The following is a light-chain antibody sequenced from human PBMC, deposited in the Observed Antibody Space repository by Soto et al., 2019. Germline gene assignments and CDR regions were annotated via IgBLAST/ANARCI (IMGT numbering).Light chain of an antibody. CDR3: SSSTRSSTLV. CDR1: SSDVGYYNY. V-gene: IGLV2-14*03. Sequence: QSALTQPASVSGSPGQSITISCTGTSSDVGYYNYVSWYQQHPGKAPKLLIYDVTNRPSGVPNRFSGSKSGNTASLTISGLQTEDEADYYCSSSTRSSTLVFGAGTKLTVL. CDR2: DVT. J-gene: IGLJ1*01.